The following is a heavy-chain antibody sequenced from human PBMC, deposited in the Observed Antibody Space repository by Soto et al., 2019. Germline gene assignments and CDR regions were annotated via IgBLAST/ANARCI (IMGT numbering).Heavy chain of an antibody. V-gene: IGHV1-18*04. Sequence: QVQLVQSGAEVKKPGASVKVSCKASGYTFTNYGISWVRQAPGQGPEWMGWISDYNGNTNYAQKFQGRVTMTSDTSTSTAYMELRSLRSDDTAVYYCAIDWSRSSSWYNGMDVWGQGTTVTVSS. CDR2: ISDYNGNT. CDR1: GYTFTNYG. CDR3: AIDWSRSSSWYNGMDV. D-gene: IGHD6-13*01. J-gene: IGHJ6*02.